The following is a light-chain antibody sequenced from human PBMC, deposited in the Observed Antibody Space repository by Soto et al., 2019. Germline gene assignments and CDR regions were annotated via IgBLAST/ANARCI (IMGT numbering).Light chain of an antibody. J-gene: IGKJ3*01. CDR1: QSVSSY. CDR3: QQRSNWPVFT. CDR2: DAS. V-gene: IGKV3-11*01. Sequence: EIVLTQSPATLSLSPGERATLSCRASQSVSSYLAWYQQKPSQAPRLLIYDASNRATGIPARFSGSGSGTDFTLTISILEPEDFAVYYCQQRSNWPVFTFGPGTKVDIK.